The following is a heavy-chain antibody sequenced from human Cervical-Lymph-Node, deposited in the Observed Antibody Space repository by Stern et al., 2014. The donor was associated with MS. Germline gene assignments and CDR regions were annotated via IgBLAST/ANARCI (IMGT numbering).Heavy chain of an antibody. Sequence: QVQLVQSGAEVKKPGASVKVSCQASGYTFTSYDINWVRQATGQGLEWMGWMNPNSGNTGYAQKFQGRVTMTRNTSISTAYMELSSLRSEDTAVYYCARGFSTDPSLPNAFDIWGQGTMVTVSS. CDR3: ARGFSTDPSLPNAFDI. CDR1: GYTFTSYD. V-gene: IGHV1-8*01. D-gene: IGHD2-15*01. J-gene: IGHJ3*02. CDR2: MNPNSGNT.